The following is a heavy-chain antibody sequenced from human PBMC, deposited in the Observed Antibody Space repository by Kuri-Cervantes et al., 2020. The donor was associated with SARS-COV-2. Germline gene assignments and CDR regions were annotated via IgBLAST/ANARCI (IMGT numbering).Heavy chain of an antibody. V-gene: IGHV3-23*01. Sequence: GESLKISCAASGFTLSSYAMSWVRQAPGKGLEWVSAISGSGGSTYYADSVKGRFTISRDNSKNTLYLKMNSLRAEDTAVYYCARDREWELLHAGAFDIWGQGTMVTVSS. CDR1: GFTLSSYA. D-gene: IGHD1-26*01. CDR3: ARDREWELLHAGAFDI. J-gene: IGHJ3*02. CDR2: ISGSGGST.